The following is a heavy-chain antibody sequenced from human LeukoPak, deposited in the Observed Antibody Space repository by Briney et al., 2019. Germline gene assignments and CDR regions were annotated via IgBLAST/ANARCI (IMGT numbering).Heavy chain of an antibody. CDR2: ISSSSSYI. CDR3: ARDFMWELPFDY. J-gene: IGHJ4*02. Sequence: GGSLRLSCGASGFTFSSYSMNWVRQAPGKGLEWVSSISSSSSYIYYADSVKGRSTISRDNAKNSLYLQMNSLRAEDTAVYYCARDFMWELPFDYWGQGTLVTISS. D-gene: IGHD1-26*01. V-gene: IGHV3-21*01. CDR1: GFTFSSYS.